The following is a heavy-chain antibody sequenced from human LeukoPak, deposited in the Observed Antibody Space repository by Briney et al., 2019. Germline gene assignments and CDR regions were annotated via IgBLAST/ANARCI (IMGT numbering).Heavy chain of an antibody. D-gene: IGHD2-8*01. J-gene: IGHJ5*02. CDR1: GFTFSSYA. CDR3: ARDTGYCTNGVCSFDP. Sequence: PGGSLRLSCAASGFTFSSYAMSWVRQAPGKGLEWVSRISSSGGSTCYADSVKGRFTISRDNAKNTLYLQMNSLRAEDTAVYYCARDTGYCTNGVCSFDPWGQGTLVTVSS. V-gene: IGHV3-23*01. CDR2: ISSSGGST.